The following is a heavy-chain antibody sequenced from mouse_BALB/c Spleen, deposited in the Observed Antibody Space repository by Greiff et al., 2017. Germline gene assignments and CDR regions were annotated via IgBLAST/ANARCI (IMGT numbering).Heavy chain of an antibody. Sequence: EVKLVESGGGLVQPGGSLKLSCAASGFTFSSYGMSWVRQTPDKRLELVATINSNGGSTYYPDSVKGRFTISRDNAKNTLYLQMSSLKSEDTAMYYCAREYGNYWYFDVWGAGTTVTVSS. D-gene: IGHD2-10*02. CDR1: GFTFSSYG. V-gene: IGHV5-6-3*01. CDR3: AREYGNYWYFDV. CDR2: INSNGGST. J-gene: IGHJ1*01.